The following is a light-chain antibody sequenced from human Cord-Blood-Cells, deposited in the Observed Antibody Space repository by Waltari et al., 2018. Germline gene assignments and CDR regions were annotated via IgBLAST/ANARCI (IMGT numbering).Light chain of an antibody. CDR2: DVH. V-gene: IGKV1-5*02. J-gene: IGKJ1*01. CDR1: QSISSW. CDR3: HQYNSYST. Sequence: DIQMTQSPSTLSESVGDRVSIICRASQSISSWLAWYQQKPGKAPKLLIYDVHSLESGVPSRFRGSGSGTEFTLTNRSPQPDEFATHYSHQYNSYSTCGQGTKVEIK.